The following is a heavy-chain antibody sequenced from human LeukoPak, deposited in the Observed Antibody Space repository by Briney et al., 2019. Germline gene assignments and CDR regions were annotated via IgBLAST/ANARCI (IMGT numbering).Heavy chain of an antibody. D-gene: IGHD6-13*01. J-gene: IGHJ4*02. V-gene: IGHV1-2*06. CDR3: ARVEGSSWPIDY. Sequence: ASVKVSCKASGYTFTGYYMHWVRQAPGQGLEWMGRINPNSGGTNYAQKFQGRVTMTRDTSISTAYMELSRLRSDDTAVYYCARVEGSSWPIDYWGQGTLVTVSS. CDR1: GYTFTGYY. CDR2: INPNSGGT.